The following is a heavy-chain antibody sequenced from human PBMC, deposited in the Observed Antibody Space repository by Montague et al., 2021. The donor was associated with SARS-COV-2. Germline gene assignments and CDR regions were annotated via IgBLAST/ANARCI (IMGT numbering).Heavy chain of an antibody. CDR2: IYYTGNT. CDR3: ARPKRYFDSSGSPSAFDF. CDR1: GGSITNNIDY. J-gene: IGHJ3*01. V-gene: IGHV4-39*02. Sequence: SETRSLTCTVSGGSITNNIDYWAWIRQPPGKGLEWIGSIYYTGNTYYNPSLKSRVTISVVTSKNHFTLKLSSVTAAETAVYYCARPKRYFDSSGSPSAFDFWGQGTQVTVSS. D-gene: IGHD3-22*01.